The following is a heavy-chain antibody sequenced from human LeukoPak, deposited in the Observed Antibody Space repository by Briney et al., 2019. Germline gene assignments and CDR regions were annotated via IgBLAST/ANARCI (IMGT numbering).Heavy chain of an antibody. CDR1: GFTFSSYS. J-gene: IGHJ3*02. Sequence: GGSLRLSCAASGFTFSSYSMNWVRQAPGKGPEWVSSISSSSSYIFYADSVKGRFTISRDNAKNSLYLQMNSLRAEDTAVYYCARVYYGQGAFDIWGQGTMVTVSS. V-gene: IGHV3-21*01. D-gene: IGHD3-10*01. CDR3: ARVYYGQGAFDI. CDR2: ISSSSSYI.